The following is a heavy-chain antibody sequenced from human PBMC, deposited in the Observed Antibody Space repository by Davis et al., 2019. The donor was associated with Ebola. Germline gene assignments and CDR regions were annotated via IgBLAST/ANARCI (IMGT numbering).Heavy chain of an antibody. D-gene: IGHD3-22*01. V-gene: IGHV3-7*01. Sequence: GESLKISCAASGFTFSSYWMSWVRQAPGKGLEWVANIKQDGSEKYYVDSVKGRFTISRDNAKNSLSLQMNSLRAEDTAVYYCASELNYYDSSGQIDYWGQGTLVTVSS. CDR3: ASELNYYDSSGQIDY. CDR2: IKQDGSEK. J-gene: IGHJ4*02. CDR1: GFTFSSYW.